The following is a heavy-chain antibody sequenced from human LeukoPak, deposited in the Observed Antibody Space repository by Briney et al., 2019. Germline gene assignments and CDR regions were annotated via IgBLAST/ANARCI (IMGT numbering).Heavy chain of an antibody. D-gene: IGHD2-2*01. CDR3: AREAWGCSSTSCYYGSDY. V-gene: IGHV4-59*12. CDR1: GGSISNYY. Sequence: PSETLSLTCTVSGGSISNYYWNWIRQPPGKGLEWIGYIYYSGSTYYNPSLKSRVTISVDTSKNQFSLKLRSVTAADTAVYYCAREAWGCSSTSCYYGSDYWGQGSLVTVSS. J-gene: IGHJ4*02. CDR2: IYYSGST.